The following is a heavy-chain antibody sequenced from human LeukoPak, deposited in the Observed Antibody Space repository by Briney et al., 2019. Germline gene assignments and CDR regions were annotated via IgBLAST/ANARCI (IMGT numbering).Heavy chain of an antibody. V-gene: IGHV5-51*01. CDR2: IYPGDSDT. Sequence: GESLKISCKGSGYSFTSYWIGWVRQMPGEGLEWMGIIYPGDSDTRYSPSFQGQVTISADKSISTAYLQWSSLKASDTAMYYCARSGLDGSGSYFNWFDPWGQGTLVTVSS. J-gene: IGHJ5*02. CDR3: ARSGLDGSGSYFNWFDP. D-gene: IGHD3-10*01. CDR1: GYSFTSYW.